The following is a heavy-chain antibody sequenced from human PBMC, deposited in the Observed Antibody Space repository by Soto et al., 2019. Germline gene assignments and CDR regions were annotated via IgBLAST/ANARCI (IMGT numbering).Heavy chain of an antibody. V-gene: IGHV4-4*02. D-gene: IGHD2-15*01. CDR3: AGDPAASRYYGMDV. J-gene: IGHJ6*02. Sequence: QVQLHESGPALVKPSGTLSLTCTVYGDSISSENWWSWVRQDPGRGLVWIGEIYQSGANHYTPSLNGRVTISLDQSKHQFSLKLHSVTAADTAVYYCAGDPAASRYYGMDVWGQGTTVTVSS. CDR1: GDSISSENW. CDR2: IYQSGAN.